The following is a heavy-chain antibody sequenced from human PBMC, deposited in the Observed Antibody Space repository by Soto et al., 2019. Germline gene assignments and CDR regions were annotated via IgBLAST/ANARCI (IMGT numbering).Heavy chain of an antibody. V-gene: IGHV4-34*01. J-gene: IGHJ2*01. D-gene: IGHD3-10*01. CDR3: ARGRGDGYNQDWYFGL. CDR2: INNGGSS. Sequence: QVHLQQWGAGLLKPSETLSLTCAVYGGSFSGYYWSWIRQPPGKGLEWIGEINNGGSSNYNPSLKSRVSMSVGTSNNQFSLKLTPVTAADTAVYYCARGRGDGYNQDWYFGLWGRGTLVTVSS. CDR1: GGSFSGYY.